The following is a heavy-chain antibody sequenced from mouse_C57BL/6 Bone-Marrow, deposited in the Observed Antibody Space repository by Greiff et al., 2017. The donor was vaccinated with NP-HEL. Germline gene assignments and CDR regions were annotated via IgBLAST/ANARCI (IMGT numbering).Heavy chain of an antibody. CDR2: IYPGSGST. D-gene: IGHD6-1*01. Sequence: QVQLQQPGAELVKPGASVKMSCKASGYTFTSYWITWVKQRPGQGLEWIGDIYPGSGSTNYNEKFKSTATLTVDTSSSPAYMQLSSLTSEDSAVYYCARRPRSYWGQGTTLTVSS. V-gene: IGHV1-55*01. CDR1: GYTFTSYW. CDR3: ARRPRSY. J-gene: IGHJ2*01.